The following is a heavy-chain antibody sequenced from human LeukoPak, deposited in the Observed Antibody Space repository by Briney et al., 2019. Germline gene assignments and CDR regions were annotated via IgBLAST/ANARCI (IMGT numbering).Heavy chain of an antibody. J-gene: IGHJ4*02. Sequence: QSGGSLRLSCAASGFSVSDYAMTWVRQAPGKGLEWVSYITGLAGWTYYADSIKGRFTISRDISNNTLHLQMNAVGAEDTAVYFCAKDRRRCSSTACHCDLFDFWGQGALVTVSS. CDR2: ITGLAGWT. D-gene: IGHD2-15*01. CDR3: AKDRRRCSSTACHCDLFDF. V-gene: IGHV3-23*01. CDR1: GFSVSDYA.